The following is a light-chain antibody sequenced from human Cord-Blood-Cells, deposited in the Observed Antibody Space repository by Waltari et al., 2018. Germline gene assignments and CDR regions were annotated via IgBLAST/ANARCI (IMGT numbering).Light chain of an antibody. Sequence: DIQMTQSPSSLSASLVDSVTITCQASQDISHYLNWYQQKPGKAPKLLIYDASNLETGVPSRFSGSGSGTDFTFTISSLQPEDIATYYCQQYDNLPPFTFGPGTKVDIK. V-gene: IGKV1-33*01. CDR1: QDISHY. J-gene: IGKJ3*01. CDR2: DAS. CDR3: QQYDNLPPFT.